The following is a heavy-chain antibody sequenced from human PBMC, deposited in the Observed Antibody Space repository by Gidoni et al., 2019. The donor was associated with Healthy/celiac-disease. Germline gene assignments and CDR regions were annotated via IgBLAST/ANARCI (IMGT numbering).Heavy chain of an antibody. V-gene: IGHV3-11*01. D-gene: IGHD2-15*01. Sequence: QVQLVESGGGLVKPGGSLRLSCAASGFTFSDYYMSWIRQAPGKGLEWVSYISSSGSTIYYADSVKGRFTISRDNAKNSLYLQMNSLRAEDTAVYYCARESLGCSGGSCYSIEPYFDYWGQGTLVTVSS. CDR3: ARESLGCSGGSCYSIEPYFDY. J-gene: IGHJ4*02. CDR2: ISSSGSTI. CDR1: GFTFSDYY.